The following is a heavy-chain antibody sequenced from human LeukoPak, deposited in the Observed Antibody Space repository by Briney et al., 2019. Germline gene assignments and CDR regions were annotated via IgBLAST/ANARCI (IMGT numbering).Heavy chain of an antibody. V-gene: IGHV3-11*04. CDR3: ARTRSSGYLTLDY. Sequence: LSLTCTVSGGSISSSGYYWGWVRQAPGKGLEWISYITTSGGAKNYADSVKGRFTISRDNAENSLYLQMSSLRAEDTAVYYCARTRSSGYLTLDYWGQGTLVTVSS. CDR2: ITTSGGAK. J-gene: IGHJ4*02. D-gene: IGHD3-22*01. CDR1: GGSISSSGYY.